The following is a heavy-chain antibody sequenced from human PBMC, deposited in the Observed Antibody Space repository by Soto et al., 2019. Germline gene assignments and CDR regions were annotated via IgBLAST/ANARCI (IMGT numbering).Heavy chain of an antibody. D-gene: IGHD2-15*01. CDR1: GYTFTSYG. Sequence: QVQLVQSGAEVKKPGASVKVSCKASGYTFTSYGISWVRQAPGQGLEWMGWISAYNGNTNYAQKLQGRVTMTTDTTTSTAYMGLRSLRSDDTAVYYCARGRGDIVVVVDDPFDYWGQGTLVTVSS. CDR2: ISAYNGNT. CDR3: ARGRGDIVVVVDDPFDY. V-gene: IGHV1-18*01. J-gene: IGHJ4*02.